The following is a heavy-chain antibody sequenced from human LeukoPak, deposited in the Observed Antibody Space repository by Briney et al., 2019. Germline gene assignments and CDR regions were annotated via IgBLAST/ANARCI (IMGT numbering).Heavy chain of an antibody. CDR3: ARSARYGSGSYSPGYFDY. CDR1: GFTFSDYY. Sequence: GGSLRLSCAASGFTFSDYYMSWIRQAPGKGLEWVSYISSSSSYTNYADSVKGRFTTSRDNAKNSLYLQMNSLRAEDTAVYYCARSARYGSGSYSPGYFDYWGQGTLVTVSS. CDR2: ISSSSSYT. D-gene: IGHD3-10*01. V-gene: IGHV3-11*06. J-gene: IGHJ4*02.